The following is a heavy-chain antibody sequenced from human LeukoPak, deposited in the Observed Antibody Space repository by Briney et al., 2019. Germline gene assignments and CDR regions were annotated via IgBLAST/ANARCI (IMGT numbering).Heavy chain of an antibody. Sequence: SETLSLTCTVSGGSISDNYRTWIRQPPGKGLEWIGYMYYSGSTNYNPSFKSRVIISVDTSKNQFSLKVSSVTAADTAVYYCARLHDYGGKNFDLWGRGTLVTVSS. D-gene: IGHD4-23*01. CDR3: ARLHDYGGKNFDL. J-gene: IGHJ2*01. CDR1: GGSISDNY. V-gene: IGHV4-59*01. CDR2: MYYSGST.